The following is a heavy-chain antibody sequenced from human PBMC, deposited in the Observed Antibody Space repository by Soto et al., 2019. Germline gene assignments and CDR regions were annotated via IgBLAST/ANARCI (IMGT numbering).Heavy chain of an antibody. D-gene: IGHD2-8*02. CDR2: ISWDGDSA. CDR3: AKDLVVTDYYYGMDV. J-gene: IGHJ6*02. V-gene: IGHV3-43*01. Sequence: GGSLRLSCAASGFTFDDYTMHWVRQTPGKGLEWVSLISWDGDSAYYADSVKGRFTISRDNSKNTLYLQMNSLRAEDTAVYYCAKDLVVTDYYYGMDVWGQGTTVTVSS. CDR1: GFTFDDYT.